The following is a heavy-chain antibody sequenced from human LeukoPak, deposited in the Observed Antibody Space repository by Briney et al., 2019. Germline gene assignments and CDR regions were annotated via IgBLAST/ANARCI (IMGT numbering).Heavy chain of an antibody. D-gene: IGHD3-9*01. Sequence: SETLSLTCTVSGGSISSGTYYWNWVRQHPGKGLEWIGAIYHSGGTYYNPSLKSRVTISVDTSKNQFSLKLSSVTAADTAVYYCARTHFDILTGYSPWALDIWGPGTMVTVSS. CDR1: GGSISSGTYY. J-gene: IGHJ3*02. V-gene: IGHV4-31*03. CDR2: IYHSGGT. CDR3: ARTHFDILTGYSPWALDI.